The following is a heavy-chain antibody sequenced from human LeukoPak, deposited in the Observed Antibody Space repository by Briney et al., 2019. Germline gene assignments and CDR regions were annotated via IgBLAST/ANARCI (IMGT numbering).Heavy chain of an antibody. J-gene: IGHJ4*02. CDR1: GFTVSSNY. Sequence: HPGGSLRLSCTVSGFTVSSNYMSWVRQAPGKGLEWVSVIYSGGSTYYADSVKGRFTISRDNSKNTLYLQMNSLRAEDTAVYYCARGRPAAGRFDYWGQGTLVTVSS. CDR2: IYSGGST. D-gene: IGHD6-13*01. CDR3: ARGRPAAGRFDY. V-gene: IGHV3-66*01.